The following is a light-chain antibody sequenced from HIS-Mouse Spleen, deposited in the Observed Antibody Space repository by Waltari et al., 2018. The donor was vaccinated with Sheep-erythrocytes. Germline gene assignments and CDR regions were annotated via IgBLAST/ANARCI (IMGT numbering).Light chain of an antibody. CDR1: SSDVDGYNY. CDR3: CSYAGSYNHV. CDR2: DVS. V-gene: IGLV2-11*01. Sequence: QSALTQPRSVSASPGQSVTISCTGNSSDVDGYNYVSWYKQHPGKAPKLMIYDVSKRPSGVPDSFSGSKSGNTASLTISGRQGEDEADYYCCSYAGSYNHVFATGTKVTAL. J-gene: IGLJ1*01.